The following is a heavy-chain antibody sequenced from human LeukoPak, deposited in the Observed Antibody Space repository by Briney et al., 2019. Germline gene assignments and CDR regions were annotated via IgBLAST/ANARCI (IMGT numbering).Heavy chain of an antibody. CDR3: ARQRFDYYDSSGYYFDY. Sequence: PSETLSLTCTVSGGSISSYYWSWIRQPPGKGLEWIGYIYYSGSTNYNPSLKSRVTISVDTSKNQFSLKLSSVTAADTAVYYCARQRFDYYDSSGYYFDYWGQGTLVTVST. CDR1: GGSISSYY. CDR2: IYYSGST. V-gene: IGHV4-59*08. D-gene: IGHD3-22*01. J-gene: IGHJ4*02.